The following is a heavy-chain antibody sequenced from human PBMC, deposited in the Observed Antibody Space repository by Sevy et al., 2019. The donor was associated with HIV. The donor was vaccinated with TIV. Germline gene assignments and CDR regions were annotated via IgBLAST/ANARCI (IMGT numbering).Heavy chain of an antibody. D-gene: IGHD2-2*02. CDR3: TTTRAIVVVPAAIPDTYYYYYGMDV. V-gene: IGHV3-15*01. J-gene: IGHJ6*02. CDR1: GFTFSNAW. Sequence: GGSLRLSCAASGFTFSNAWMSWVRQAPGKGLEWVGRIKSKTDGGTTDYAAPVKGRFTISRDDSKNTLYLQMNSLKTEDTAVYYCTTTRAIVVVPAAIPDTYYYYYGMDVWGQWTTVTVSS. CDR2: IKSKTDGGTT.